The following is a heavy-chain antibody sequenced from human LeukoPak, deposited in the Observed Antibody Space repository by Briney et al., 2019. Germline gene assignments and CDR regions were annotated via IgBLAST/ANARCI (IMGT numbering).Heavy chain of an antibody. Sequence: ASVKVSCQASVYTFTGYFMHSVRQATGQGLEWMGWINPNSGGTHYAQKFQGRVTIHRETSISTAYMELSRLRSDDTAVYYCARQQKEMERAFDIWGQGTMVTVSS. J-gene: IGHJ3*02. V-gene: IGHV1-2*02. CDR1: VYTFTGYF. D-gene: IGHD1-1*01. CDR2: INPNSGGT. CDR3: ARQQKEMERAFDI.